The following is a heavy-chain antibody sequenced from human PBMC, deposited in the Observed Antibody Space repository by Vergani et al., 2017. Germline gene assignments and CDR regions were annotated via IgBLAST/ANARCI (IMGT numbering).Heavy chain of an antibody. D-gene: IGHD1-26*01. Sequence: EVQLVESGGGLVQLGRSLRLSCAASGFTFDDYAMHWVRQAPGKGLEWVSGISWNSGSIGYADSVKGRFTISRDNAKNSLYLQMNSLRAEDTALYYCAKDRSGSYYGDFDYWGQGTLVTVSS. V-gene: IGHV3-9*01. J-gene: IGHJ4*02. CDR3: AKDRSGSYYGDFDY. CDR1: GFTFDDYA. CDR2: ISWNSGSI.